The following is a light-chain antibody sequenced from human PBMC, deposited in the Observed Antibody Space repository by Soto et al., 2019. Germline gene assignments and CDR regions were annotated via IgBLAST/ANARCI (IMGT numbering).Light chain of an antibody. Sequence: EIVLTQSPATLSVSPGERATLSCRASQSVSSYLAWYQQKPGQAPRLLIYDASNRATGIPARFSGSGSGTDFTLTISSLEPEDFAVYYCHQRSNWPRTFGQGTKLEIK. V-gene: IGKV3-11*01. CDR2: DAS. CDR1: QSVSSY. CDR3: HQRSNWPRT. J-gene: IGKJ2*01.